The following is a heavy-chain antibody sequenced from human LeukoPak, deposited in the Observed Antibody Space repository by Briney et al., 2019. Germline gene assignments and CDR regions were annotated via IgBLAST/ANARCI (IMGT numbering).Heavy chain of an antibody. D-gene: IGHD3-9*01. CDR2: MYGAGST. J-gene: IGHJ4*02. CDR3: GASNLLTGYFSLNY. CDR1: GFTVSSNY. V-gene: IGHV3-66*01. Sequence: PGGSLRLSCAASGFTVSSNYMTCVRQAPGERLEWVSLMYGAGSTHYADSVRGRFTISGDNPKNTVYVQMNSLRAEDTAVYYCGASNLLTGYFSLNYWGQGTLVTVSS.